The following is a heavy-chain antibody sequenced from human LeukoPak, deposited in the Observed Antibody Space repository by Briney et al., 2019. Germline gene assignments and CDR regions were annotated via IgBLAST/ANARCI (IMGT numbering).Heavy chain of an antibody. D-gene: IGHD2-21*01. CDR2: IYRGDST. V-gene: IGHV3-53*01. CDR1: GFTVSSNY. Sequence: PGGSLRLSCAASGFTVSSNYMSWVRQAPGKGLEWVSLIYRGDSTYYADSVKGRFTISRDNSKNTVYLQMNSLRAEDTAVYYCATVVKGYWGQGTPVTVSS. CDR3: ATVVKGY. J-gene: IGHJ4*02.